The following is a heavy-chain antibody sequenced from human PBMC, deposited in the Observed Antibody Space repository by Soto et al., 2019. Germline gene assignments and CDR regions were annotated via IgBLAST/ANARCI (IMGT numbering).Heavy chain of an antibody. CDR2: ISSSSSTI. Sequence: GGSLRLSCAASGFTFSSYSMNWVRQAPGKGLEWVSYISSSSSTIYYADSVKGRFTISRDNAKNALYLQMNSLSAEDAAVYYCARALDQTGEGWYFDLWGRGTLVTVSS. J-gene: IGHJ2*01. D-gene: IGHD7-27*01. V-gene: IGHV3-48*04. CDR1: GFTFSSYS. CDR3: ARALDQTGEGWYFDL.